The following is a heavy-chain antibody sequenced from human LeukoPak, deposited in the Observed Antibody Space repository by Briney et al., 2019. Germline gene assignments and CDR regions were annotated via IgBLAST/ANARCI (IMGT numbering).Heavy chain of an antibody. CDR1: GGSISSYY. Sequence: SETLSLTCTVSGGSISSYYWSWIRQPPGKGLEWIGYIYYSGSTYYNPSLKSRVTISVDTSKNQFSLKLSSVTAADTAVYYCARYPLMVRGVIKDAFDIWGQGTMVTVSS. CDR2: IYYSGST. V-gene: IGHV4-59*08. CDR3: ARYPLMVRGVIKDAFDI. J-gene: IGHJ3*02. D-gene: IGHD3-10*01.